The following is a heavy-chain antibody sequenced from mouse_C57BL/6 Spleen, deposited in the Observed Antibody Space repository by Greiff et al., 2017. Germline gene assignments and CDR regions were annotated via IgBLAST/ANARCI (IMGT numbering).Heavy chain of an antibody. D-gene: IGHD1-1*01. CDR2: IYPRDGST. Sequence: QVQLQQSDAELVQPGASVKISCKVSGYTFTDHTIHWMKQRPEQGLEWIGYIYPRDGSTKYTEKFKGKATLTADKSSSTAYMQLNSLTSEDSAVXFCASVTAGVNYFDYWGQGTTLTVSS. V-gene: IGHV1-78*01. J-gene: IGHJ2*01. CDR3: ASVTAGVNYFDY. CDR1: GYTFTDHT.